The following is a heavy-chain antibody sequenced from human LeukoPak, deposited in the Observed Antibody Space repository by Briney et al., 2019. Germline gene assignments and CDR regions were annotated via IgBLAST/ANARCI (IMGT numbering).Heavy chain of an antibody. J-gene: IGHJ5*02. Sequence: PSETLSLTCTVSGGSISSDLYYWNWIRQPAGKGLEWIGRFYNSGRTSFNPSLKSRVTISADTSKNQFSLKLRSVTAADTAVYYCARGDLKSDWFDPWGQGTLVIVST. CDR1: GGSISSDLYY. D-gene: IGHD3-3*01. V-gene: IGHV4-61*02. CDR2: FYNSGRT. CDR3: ARGDLKSDWFDP.